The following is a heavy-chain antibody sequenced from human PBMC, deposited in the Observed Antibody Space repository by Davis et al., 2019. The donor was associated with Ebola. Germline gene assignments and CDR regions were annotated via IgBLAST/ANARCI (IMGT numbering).Heavy chain of an antibody. CDR2: ISAYNGNT. Sequence: ASVKVSCKASGYTFTSYGISWVRQAPGQGLEWMGWISAYNGNTNYAQKLQGRVTMTTDTSTSTAYMELRSLRSDDTAVYYCARDSFTSDRCMLYCYYYYGMDVWGQGTTVTVSS. CDR3: ARDSFTSDRCMLYCYYYYGMDV. J-gene: IGHJ6*02. V-gene: IGHV1-18*01. D-gene: IGHD2-8*01. CDR1: GYTFTSYG.